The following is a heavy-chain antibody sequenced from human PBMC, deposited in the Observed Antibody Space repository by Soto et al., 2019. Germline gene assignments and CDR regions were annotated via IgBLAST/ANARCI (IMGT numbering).Heavy chain of an antibody. D-gene: IGHD2-2*01. CDR2: IYSGGTT. Sequence: EVQLVESGGGLVQPGGSLRLSCAVSGFTVGNNYMSWVRQAPGKGLEWVSLIYSGGTTNYADSVKARFTISRDSSRNTVYLQMNSVKADDTALYYCTRRAYPSDYWGQGTLVTVSS. J-gene: IGHJ4*02. CDR3: TRRAYPSDY. CDR1: GFTVGNNY. V-gene: IGHV3-66*01.